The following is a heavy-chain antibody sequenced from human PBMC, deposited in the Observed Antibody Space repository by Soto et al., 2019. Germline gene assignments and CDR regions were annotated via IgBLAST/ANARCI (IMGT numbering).Heavy chain of an antibody. J-gene: IGHJ3*02. CDR1: GFMFSSYS. CDR2: IGTAGDT. V-gene: IGHV3-13*01. CDR3: ARVGAGDDAFDI. Sequence: PGGSLRLSCAASGFMFSSYSMHWVRQATGKGLEWVSAIGTAGDTYYSGSVKGRFTISRENAKSSLYLQMNSLRTGDTAVYYCARVGAGDDAFDIWGQGTMVTVSS. D-gene: IGHD1-26*01.